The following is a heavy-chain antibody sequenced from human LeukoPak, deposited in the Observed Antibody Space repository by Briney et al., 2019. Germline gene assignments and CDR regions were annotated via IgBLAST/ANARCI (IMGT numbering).Heavy chain of an antibody. CDR2: ISSSSTYI. Sequence: GGSLRLSCAASGFTFSTYTMNWVRRAPGKGLEWASSISSSSTYIYYADPVKGRFTISRDNAKNSLYLQMNSLRAEDTAVYYCARDLSMVRDGDYDAFNIWGQGTTVTVSS. D-gene: IGHD3-10*01. V-gene: IGHV3-21*01. J-gene: IGHJ3*02. CDR3: ARDLSMVRDGDYDAFNI. CDR1: GFTFSTYT.